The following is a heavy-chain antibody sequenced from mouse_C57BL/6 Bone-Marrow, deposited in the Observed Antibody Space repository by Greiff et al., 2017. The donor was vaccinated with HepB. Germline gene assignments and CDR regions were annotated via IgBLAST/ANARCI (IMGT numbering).Heavy chain of an antibody. CDR2: FYPGSGSI. V-gene: IGHV1-62-2*01. J-gene: IGHJ2*01. CDR3: ARHPLRQLRLRTSYYFDY. Sequence: VKLMESGAELVKPGASVKLSCKASGYTFTEYTIHWVKQRSGQGLEWIGWFYPGSGSIKYNEKFKDKATLTADKSSSTVYMGLSRLTSEDSAVYFCARHPLRQLRLRTSYYFDYWGQGTTLTVSS. D-gene: IGHD3-2*02. CDR1: GYTFTEYT.